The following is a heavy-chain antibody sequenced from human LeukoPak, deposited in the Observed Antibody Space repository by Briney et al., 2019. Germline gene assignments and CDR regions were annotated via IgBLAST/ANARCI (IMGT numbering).Heavy chain of an antibody. Sequence: SETLSLTCAVYGGSFSGYYWSWIRQPPGKGLEWIGEINHSGSTNYNPSLKSRVTISVDTSKNQFSLKLSSATAADTAVYYCARGPVYYYGSGSYYPYWGQGTLVTVSS. CDR1: GGSFSGYY. CDR3: ARGPVYYYGSGSYYPY. J-gene: IGHJ4*02. D-gene: IGHD3-10*01. V-gene: IGHV4-34*01. CDR2: INHSGST.